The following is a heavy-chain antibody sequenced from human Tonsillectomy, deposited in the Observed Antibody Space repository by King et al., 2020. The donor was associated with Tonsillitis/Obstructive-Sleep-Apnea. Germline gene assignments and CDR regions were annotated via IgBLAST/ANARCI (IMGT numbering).Heavy chain of an antibody. V-gene: IGHV4-59*01. J-gene: IGHJ3*02. CDR3: AREPSDLGAFDI. CDR2: IYFTGST. CDR1: GGSISNYY. Sequence: QLQESGPGLVKPSETLSLTCTVSGGSISNYYWSWIRQPPGKGLDWIGSIYFTGSTNHNPSLKSRVTISVDTSKNQFSLKLGSVTAADTALYYCAREPSDLGAFDIWGQGTMVTASS.